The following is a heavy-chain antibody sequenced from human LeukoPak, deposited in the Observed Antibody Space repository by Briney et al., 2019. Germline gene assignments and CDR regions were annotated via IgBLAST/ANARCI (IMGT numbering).Heavy chain of an antibody. CDR3: ARERFVWCDTDCYYLDK. CDR2: IKQDGSET. CDR1: GFTFPNYG. J-gene: IGHJ4*02. Sequence: PGGFLRLSCAASGFTFPNYGMSWVRQAPGKGLEWVANIKQDGSETSYVDSVKGRFTISRDNAKNSLHLQMSSLRVEDTAVYYCARERFVWCDTDCYYLDKWGPGTLVTVAS. D-gene: IGHD2-21*02. V-gene: IGHV3-7*01.